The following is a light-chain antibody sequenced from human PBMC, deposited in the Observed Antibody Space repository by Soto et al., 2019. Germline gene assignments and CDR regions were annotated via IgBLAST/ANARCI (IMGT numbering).Light chain of an antibody. J-gene: IGKJ3*01. CDR1: QSVSGN. V-gene: IGKV3-15*01. Sequence: EIVMTQSPATLSVSPGERATLSCRASQSVSGNLAWYQQKPGQAPRLLIYAASTRATGIPARFSGSGSGTEFTLTISSPHTEDFAVYYCQQYNNWPPITFGPGTKVDIK. CDR3: QQYNNWPPIT. CDR2: AAS.